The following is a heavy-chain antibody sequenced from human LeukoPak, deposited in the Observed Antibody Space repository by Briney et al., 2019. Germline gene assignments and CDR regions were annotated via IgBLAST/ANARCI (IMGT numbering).Heavy chain of an antibody. J-gene: IGHJ3*02. Sequence: SQTLSLTCTVSGGSISSGDYYWSWIRQPPGMGLEWIGYIYYSGSTYYNPSLKSRVTISVDTSKNQFSLKLSSVTAADTAVYYCARIVGAGDAFDIWGQGTMVTVSS. CDR3: ARIVGAGDAFDI. CDR1: GGSISSGDYY. V-gene: IGHV4-30-4*08. CDR2: IYYSGST. D-gene: IGHD1-26*01.